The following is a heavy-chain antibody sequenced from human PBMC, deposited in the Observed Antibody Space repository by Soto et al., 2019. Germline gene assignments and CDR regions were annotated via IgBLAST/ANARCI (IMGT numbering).Heavy chain of an antibody. CDR3: ARGRSSQGYYGSATAFDH. J-gene: IGHJ4*02. CDR2: INSGSTTK. D-gene: IGHD3-10*01. V-gene: IGHV3-48*02. Sequence: EVQLVESGGGLVQPGGSLRLSCAASGFIFNFYSINWVRQAPGKGLEWVSYINSGSTTKYYADSVKGRFTISRDDAKNSLYLEMNSLRDEDTAVYYCARGRSSQGYYGSATAFDHWGQGTLVTVSS. CDR1: GFIFNFYS.